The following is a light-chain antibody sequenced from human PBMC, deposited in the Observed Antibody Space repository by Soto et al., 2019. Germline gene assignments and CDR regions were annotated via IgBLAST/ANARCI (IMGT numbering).Light chain of an antibody. V-gene: IGKV1-39*01. CDR2: AAS. Sequence: DIQMTQSPSSLSASVGDRVSITCRASQSISSYLNWYQQKPGKAPKLLIYAASSLQSGVPSRFSGSGSGTDFTLTISSLQPEDFATYYGQQRYSTPRTFGQGTKVDIK. CDR1: QSISSY. CDR3: QQRYSTPRT. J-gene: IGKJ1*01.